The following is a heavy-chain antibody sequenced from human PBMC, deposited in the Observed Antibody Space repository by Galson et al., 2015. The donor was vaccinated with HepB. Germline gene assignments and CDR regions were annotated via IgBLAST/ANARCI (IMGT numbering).Heavy chain of an antibody. CDR3: ASVVLAVAGRYFDY. D-gene: IGHD6-19*01. V-gene: IGHV3-30-3*01. CDR1: GFTFRTSP. Sequence: SLRLSCAASGFTFRTSPMQWVRQAPGKGLEWLAVISYDGDETYYAESVKGRFTISRDNSKSILYLQMNNLRREDSALYYCASVVLAVAGRYFDYWGQGTLVTVSP. CDR2: ISYDGDET. J-gene: IGHJ4*02.